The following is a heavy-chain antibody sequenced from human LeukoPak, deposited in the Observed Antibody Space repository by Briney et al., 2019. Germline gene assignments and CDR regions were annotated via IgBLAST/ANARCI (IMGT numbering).Heavy chain of an antibody. Sequence: GGSLRLSCAASGFTFSSYAMSWVRQAPGKGLEWVSAISGSGGSTYYADSVKGRFTISRDNSKNTLYLQMNSLRAEDTAVYYCAKAFLPYCGGDCYAPFDYWGQGTLVTVPS. CDR2: ISGSGGST. V-gene: IGHV3-23*01. CDR1: GFTFSSYA. CDR3: AKAFLPYCGGDCYAPFDY. D-gene: IGHD2-21*02. J-gene: IGHJ4*02.